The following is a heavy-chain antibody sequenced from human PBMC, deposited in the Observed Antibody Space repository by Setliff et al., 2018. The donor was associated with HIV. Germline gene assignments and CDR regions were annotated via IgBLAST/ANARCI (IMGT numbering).Heavy chain of an antibody. CDR3: ARYGGNSFWFDP. D-gene: IGHD2-21*01. CDR2: FYHSTT. V-gene: IGHV4-38-2*01. J-gene: IGHJ5*02. CDR1: GYSISSGYY. Sequence: PSETLSLTCVVSGYSISSGYYWGWIRQPPGTGLEWIGSFYHSTTYYNPSLKSRVTISVDTSKNQFSLQLSSVTAADTAVYYCARYGGNSFWFDPWGQGTLVTVSS.